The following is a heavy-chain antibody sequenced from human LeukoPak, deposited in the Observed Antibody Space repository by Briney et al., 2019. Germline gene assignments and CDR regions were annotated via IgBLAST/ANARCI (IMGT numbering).Heavy chain of an antibody. D-gene: IGHD6-13*01. CDR1: GFTFSTYA. Sequence: GGSLRLSCAASGFTFSTYAMSWVRRAPGKGLEWVSTVSGSGSSAYYADSVKGRFTISRDNSKNTLYLQMNSLRAEDTAVYYCARRSSSSWYFDYWGQGTLVTVSS. J-gene: IGHJ4*02. CDR3: ARRSSSSWYFDY. V-gene: IGHV3-23*01. CDR2: VSGSGSSA.